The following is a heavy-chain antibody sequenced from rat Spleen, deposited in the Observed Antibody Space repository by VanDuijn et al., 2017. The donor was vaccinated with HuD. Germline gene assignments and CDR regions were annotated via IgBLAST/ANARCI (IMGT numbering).Heavy chain of an antibody. Sequence: EVQLVESDGGLVQPGRSLKLSCAASGFAFSTFPMAWVRQTPTKGLEWVASISTGGGNTYYRDSVKGRFTISRDNAKSTLYLQMDSLRSEDTATYYCASLLTGSYWGQGVMVTVSS. CDR2: ISTGGGNT. CDR3: ASLLTGSY. CDR1: GFAFSTFP. V-gene: IGHV5-25*01. J-gene: IGHJ2*01. D-gene: IGHD1-4*01.